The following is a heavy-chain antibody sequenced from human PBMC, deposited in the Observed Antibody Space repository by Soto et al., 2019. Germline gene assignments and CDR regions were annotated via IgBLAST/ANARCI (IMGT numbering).Heavy chain of an antibody. D-gene: IGHD2-15*01. CDR2: ISSSSYTI. V-gene: IGHV3-48*02. CDR1: GFTFSSYS. Sequence: GGSLRLSCAASGFTFSSYSMNWVRQAPGKGLEWVSYISSSSYTIYYADSVKGRFTISRDNAKNSLHLQLNSLRDEDSAMYYCGREDSGYCVKYWGQGTLVT. J-gene: IGHJ4*02. CDR3: GREDSGYCVKY.